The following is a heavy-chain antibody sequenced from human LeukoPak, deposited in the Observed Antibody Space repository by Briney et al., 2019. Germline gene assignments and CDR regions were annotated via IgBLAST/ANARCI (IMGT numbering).Heavy chain of an antibody. CDR2: ISYDESDK. D-gene: IGHD2-15*01. J-gene: IGHJ6*02. V-gene: IGHV3-30*18. CDR3: AKGVVAATNAAYYGMDV. Sequence: GGSLRLSCAASGFTFSNYGMHWVRQAPGKGLEWVAVISYDESDKYYADFVKGRFTISRDNSKNTLYLQINSLRPEDTAVYYCAKGVVAATNAAYYGMDVWGQGTTVTVSS. CDR1: GFTFSNYG.